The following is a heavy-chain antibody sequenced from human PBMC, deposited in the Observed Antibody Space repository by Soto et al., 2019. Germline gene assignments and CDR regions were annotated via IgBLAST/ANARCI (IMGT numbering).Heavy chain of an antibody. CDR2: IYYGGST. D-gene: IGHD2-15*01. J-gene: IGHJ4*02. V-gene: IGHV4-39*01. Sequence: QLQLQESGPGLVKPSETLSLTCTVSGGSISSSSYYWGWIRQPPGKGLEWIGIIYYGGSTYYNPSLEARLPLPVDTSKNKFSLKLRSVTAADPAVYYCARQLGGGDYVDYWGQGTLVTVSS. CDR3: ARQLGGGDYVDY. CDR1: GGSISSSSYY.